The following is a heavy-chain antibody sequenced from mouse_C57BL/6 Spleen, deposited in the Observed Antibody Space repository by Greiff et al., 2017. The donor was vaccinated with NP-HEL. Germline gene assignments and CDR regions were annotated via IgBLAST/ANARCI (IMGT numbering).Heavy chain of an antibody. Sequence: EVQLVESGGGLVQSGRSLRLSCATSGFTFSDFYMEWVRQAPGKGLEWIAASRNKANDYTTEYSASVKGRFIVSRDTSQSILYLQMNALRAEDTAIYYCARDAAAGYWYFDVWGTGTTVTVSS. CDR3: ARDAAAGYWYFDV. D-gene: IGHD1-2*01. J-gene: IGHJ1*03. V-gene: IGHV7-1*01. CDR1: GFTFSDFY. CDR2: SRNKANDYTT.